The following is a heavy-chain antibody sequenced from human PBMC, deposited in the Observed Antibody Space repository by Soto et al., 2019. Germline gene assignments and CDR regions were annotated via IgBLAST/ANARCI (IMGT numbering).Heavy chain of an antibody. Sequence: QLHLVQSGAEVKEPGASVKVSCKTSADIFNTYYMHLVRQAPRQGLQWMGVMTPSDGSTNYAQSFQARVIMTRDTSPRTVYVELSSLRSEDTAVYYCAKHWGGDCSNGFDIWGPGTKVTVSS. V-gene: IGHV1-46*02. J-gene: IGHJ3*02. CDR3: AKHWGGDCSNGFDI. CDR1: ADIFNTYY. CDR2: MTPSDGST. D-gene: IGHD2-21*02.